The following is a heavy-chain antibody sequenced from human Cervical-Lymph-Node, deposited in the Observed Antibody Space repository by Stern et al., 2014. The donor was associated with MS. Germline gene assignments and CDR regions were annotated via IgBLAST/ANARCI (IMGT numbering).Heavy chain of an antibody. Sequence: VQLLESGGGLVQPGGSLRLSCAASGFTFSSYGMHWVRQAPGKGLEWVAVISYDGSNKYYADSVKGRFTISRDNSKNTLYLQMNSLRAEDTAVYYCANTPAAGIDYWGQGTLVTVSS. D-gene: IGHD6-13*01. CDR3: ANTPAAGIDY. CDR1: GFTFSSYG. CDR2: ISYDGSNK. V-gene: IGHV3-30*18. J-gene: IGHJ4*02.